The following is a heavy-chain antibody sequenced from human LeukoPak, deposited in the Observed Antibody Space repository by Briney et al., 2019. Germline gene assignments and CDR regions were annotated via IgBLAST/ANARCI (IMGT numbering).Heavy chain of an antibody. CDR1: GGTFSSYA. Sequence: SVKVSCKASGGTFSSYAISWVRQAPGQGLEWMGRIIPILGIANYAQKFQGRVTITADKSTSTAYMELSSLRSEDTAVYYCARGYSSSWYGLNWFDPWGQGTLVTVSS. V-gene: IGHV1-69*04. CDR2: IIPILGIA. D-gene: IGHD6-13*01. J-gene: IGHJ5*02. CDR3: ARGYSSSWYGLNWFDP.